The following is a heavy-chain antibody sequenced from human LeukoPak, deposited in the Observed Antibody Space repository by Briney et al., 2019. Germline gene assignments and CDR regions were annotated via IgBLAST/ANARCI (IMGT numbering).Heavy chain of an antibody. D-gene: IGHD3-22*01. CDR3: ARAPFSADSSATPPAFDI. Sequence: PGGSLRLSCAASGFTVSSNYVSWVRQAPGKGLEWVSIIYSPGGTYYADSVKGRFTISRDNSKNTIYLQMNSLRVDDTAVYYCARAPFSADSSATPPAFDIWGHGTMVTVSS. CDR2: IYSPGGT. V-gene: IGHV3-53*01. J-gene: IGHJ3*02. CDR1: GFTVSSNY.